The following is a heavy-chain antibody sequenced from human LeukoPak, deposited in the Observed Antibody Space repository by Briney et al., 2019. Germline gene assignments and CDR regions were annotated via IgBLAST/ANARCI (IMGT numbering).Heavy chain of an antibody. Sequence: ASVKVPCKASGYTFTSYYMHWVRQAPGQGLEWMGIINPSGGSTSYAQKFQGRVTMTRDTSTSTVYMELSSLRSEDTAVYYCASVDYGSGSYAAFDIWGQGTMVTVSS. CDR1: GYTFTSYY. V-gene: IGHV1-46*01. CDR2: INPSGGST. D-gene: IGHD3-10*01. CDR3: ASVDYGSGSYAAFDI. J-gene: IGHJ3*02.